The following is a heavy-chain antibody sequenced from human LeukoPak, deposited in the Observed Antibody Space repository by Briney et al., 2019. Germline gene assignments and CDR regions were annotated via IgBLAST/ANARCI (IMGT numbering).Heavy chain of an antibody. CDR1: GYTFTSYG. D-gene: IGHD6-13*01. V-gene: IGHV1-18*01. CDR2: ISAYNGNT. J-gene: IGHJ4*02. CDR3: ARDILSGQLVPFDY. Sequence: GASVKASCRASGYTFTSYGISWVRQAPGQGLEWMGWISAYNGNTNYAQKLQGRVTMTTDTSTSTAYMELRSLRSDDTAVYYCARDILSGQLVPFDYWGQGTLVTVSS.